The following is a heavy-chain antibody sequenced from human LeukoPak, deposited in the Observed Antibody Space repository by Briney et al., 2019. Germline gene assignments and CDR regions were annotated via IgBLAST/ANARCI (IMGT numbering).Heavy chain of an antibody. J-gene: IGHJ4*02. CDR2: IYHSGST. D-gene: IGHD3-22*01. V-gene: IGHV4-59*08. Sequence: PSETLSLTCTVSGVSITSYYWSWIRQPPGKGLEWIGSIYHSGSTNDNPTLKSRVTTSVDTSKNQFSLKLSSVTAADTAVYYCARRGYYYDSSHYYYFDYWGQGTLVTVS. CDR3: ARRGYYYDSSHYYYFDY. CDR1: GVSITSYY.